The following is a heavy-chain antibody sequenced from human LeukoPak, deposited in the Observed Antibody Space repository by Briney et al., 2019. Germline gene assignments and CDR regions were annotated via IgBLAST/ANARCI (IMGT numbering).Heavy chain of an antibody. D-gene: IGHD6-13*01. V-gene: IGHV3-23*01. CDR1: GFTFSTYD. J-gene: IGHJ4*02. CDR3: AKRYSSSWSNFDY. Sequence: HPGGSLRLSCAASGFTFSTYDMSWVRQAPGKGLEWVSGISGSGVSTYYADSVKGRFTISRDNSKNTLYLQMNNLRTEDTAVYYCAKRYSSSWSNFDYWGQGTLVTVSS. CDR2: ISGSGVST.